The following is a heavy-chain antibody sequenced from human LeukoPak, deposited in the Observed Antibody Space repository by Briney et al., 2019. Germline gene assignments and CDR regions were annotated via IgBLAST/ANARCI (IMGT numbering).Heavy chain of an antibody. J-gene: IGHJ3*02. CDR1: GYTFTSYY. V-gene: IGHV1-46*01. Sequence: ASVEVSCKASGYTFTSYYMHWVRQAPGQGLEWMGIINPSGGSTSYAQKFQGRVTMTRDTSTSTVYMELSSLRSEDTAVYYCAREGGDYSGSPRSGFDIWGQGTMVTVSS. CDR3: AREGGDYSGSPRSGFDI. CDR2: INPSGGST. D-gene: IGHD1-26*01.